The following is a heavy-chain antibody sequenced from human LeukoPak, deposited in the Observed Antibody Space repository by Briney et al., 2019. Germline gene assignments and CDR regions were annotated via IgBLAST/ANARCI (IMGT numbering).Heavy chain of an antibody. CDR3: ARDERYCSSTSCYSYYYSMDV. D-gene: IGHD2-2*01. CDR2: IYSGGST. J-gene: IGHJ6*02. Sequence: PGGSLRLSCAASGFTVSSNYMSWVRQAPGKGLEWVSVIYSGGSTYYADSVKGRFTISRDNSKNTLYLQMNSLRAEDTAVYYCARDERYCSSTSCYSYYYSMDVWGQGTTVTVSS. CDR1: GFTVSSNY. V-gene: IGHV3-53*01.